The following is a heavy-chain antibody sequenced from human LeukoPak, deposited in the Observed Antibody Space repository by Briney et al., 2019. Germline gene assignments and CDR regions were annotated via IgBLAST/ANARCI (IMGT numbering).Heavy chain of an antibody. D-gene: IGHD6-19*01. V-gene: IGHV4-59*01. CDR3: ARARPPGGWLIDY. Sequence: SETLSLTCTVSGSSISSYYWSWIRQPPGKGLEWIGYIYYSGGTNYNPSLKSRVTISVDTSKNQFSLKLSSVTAADTAVYYCARARPPGGWLIDYWGQGTLVTVSS. J-gene: IGHJ4*02. CDR1: GSSISSYY. CDR2: IYYSGGT.